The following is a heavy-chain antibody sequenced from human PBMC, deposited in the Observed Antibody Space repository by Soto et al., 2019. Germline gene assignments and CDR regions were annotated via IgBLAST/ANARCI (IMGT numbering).Heavy chain of an antibody. V-gene: IGHV4-38-2*02. D-gene: IGHD6-13*01. J-gene: IGHJ5*02. CDR2: IYYSERT. CDR3: ARDSPAEMAAAGTWSWFDP. Sequence: SSETLSLTCAVSGYSISSGYYCGWIRQPPGKGLEWIGSIYYSERTYYNPSLKSRLTISVDTSNNQFSLKLNSVTAADTAVYYCARDSPAEMAAAGTWSWFDPWGQGTLVTVSS. CDR1: GYSISSGYY.